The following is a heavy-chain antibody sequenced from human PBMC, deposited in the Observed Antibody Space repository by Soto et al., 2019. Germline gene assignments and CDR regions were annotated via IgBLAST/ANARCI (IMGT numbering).Heavy chain of an antibody. CDR2: ISGDGINT. J-gene: IGHJ4*02. CDR3: ARVNLSFDFDS. V-gene: IGHV3-30*03. D-gene: IGHD1-26*01. Sequence: QIQLVESGGDVVQPGKSLRLSCAASGFNFGFFGMHWVRQAPGKGLEWVAFISGDGINTQYADSVRGRFTLSRDYSRKTMYLQMDSLRDEDTALDYGARVNLSFDFDSWGLGTLVTVSS. CDR1: GFNFGFFG.